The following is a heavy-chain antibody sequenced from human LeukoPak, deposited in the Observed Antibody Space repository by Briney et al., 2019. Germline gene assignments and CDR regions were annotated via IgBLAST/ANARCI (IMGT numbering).Heavy chain of an antibody. V-gene: IGHV3-72*01. Sequence: GGSPRLSCAASGFTFSDHYMDWVRQAPGKGLEWVGRTRNKANSYTTEYAASVKGRFTISRDDSKNSLYLQLNSLKTEDTAVYYCARDGRYSNYYYYYMDVWGKGTTVTVSS. J-gene: IGHJ6*03. CDR1: GFTFSDHY. CDR3: ARDGRYSNYYYYYMDV. CDR2: TRNKANSYTT. D-gene: IGHD4-11*01.